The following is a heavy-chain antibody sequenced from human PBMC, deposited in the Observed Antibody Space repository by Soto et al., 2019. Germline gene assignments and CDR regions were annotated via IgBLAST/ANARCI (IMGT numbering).Heavy chain of an antibody. V-gene: IGHV1-69*13. Sequence: SVKVSCKASGGTFSSYAISWVRQAPGQGLEWMGGIIPIFGTANYAQKFQGRVTITADESTSTAYMELSSLRSGDTAVYYCARVRRGRYYYDSSGLFDYWGQGTLVTVSS. D-gene: IGHD3-22*01. CDR1: GGTFSSYA. CDR2: IIPIFGTA. CDR3: ARVRRGRYYYDSSGLFDY. J-gene: IGHJ4*02.